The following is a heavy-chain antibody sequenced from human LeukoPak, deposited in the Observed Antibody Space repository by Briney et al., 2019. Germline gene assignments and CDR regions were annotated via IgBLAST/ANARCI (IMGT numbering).Heavy chain of an antibody. V-gene: IGHV4-34*01. Sequence: SETLSLTCAVYGGSFSGYYWSWIRQPPGKGLEWIGEISHSGSTNYNPSLKSRVTISVDTSKNQCSLKLSSVTAAGTAVYYGARDMGYCSGGSCYSGGNDYWGQGTLVTVSS. J-gene: IGHJ4*02. CDR3: ARDMGYCSGGSCYSGGNDY. CDR2: ISHSGST. D-gene: IGHD2-15*01. CDR1: GGSFSGYY.